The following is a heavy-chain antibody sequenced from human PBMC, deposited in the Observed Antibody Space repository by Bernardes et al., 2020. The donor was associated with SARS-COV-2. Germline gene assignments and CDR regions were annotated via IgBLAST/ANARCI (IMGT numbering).Heavy chain of an antibody. Sequence: SETLSLTCTVSGDSVNYDDYGWGWVRQPPWKGLEWVGYTSSRGHTNYNSSLRSRMTVSLDTPKNQFSLKLSSVTAADTAVYYCVRDHWGSLDYWGLGTLVTVSS. J-gene: IGHJ4*02. CDR3: VRDHWGSLDY. D-gene: IGHD7-27*01. V-gene: IGHV4-61*08. CDR2: TSSRGHT. CDR1: GDSVNYDDYG.